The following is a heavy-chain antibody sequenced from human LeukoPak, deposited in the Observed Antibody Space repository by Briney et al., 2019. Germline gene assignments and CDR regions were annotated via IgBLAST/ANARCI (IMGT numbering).Heavy chain of an antibody. CDR3: ARNLLGDYYYYGMDV. J-gene: IGHJ6*02. CDR1: GYTFTGYY. D-gene: IGHD3-10*01. V-gene: IGHV1-3*01. Sequence: ASVKVSCKASGYTFTGYYMHWVRQAPGQRLEWMGWINAGNGNTKYSQKFQGRVTITRDTSASTAYMELSSLRSEDTAVYYCARNLLGDYYYYGMDVWGQGTTVTVSS. CDR2: INAGNGNT.